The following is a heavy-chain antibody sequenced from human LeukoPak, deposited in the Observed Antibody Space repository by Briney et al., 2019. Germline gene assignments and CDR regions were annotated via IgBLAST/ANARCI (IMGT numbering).Heavy chain of an antibody. Sequence: SQTLSLTCTVSGGSISSGSHYWSWIRQPAGKRLEWIGRIYSSGNTNYNPSLKSRVPISLDPSKNQFSLNLSSVTAADTAVYYCAGEVGGSWFDPWGLGTLVIVSS. CDR2: IYSSGNT. J-gene: IGHJ5*02. CDR3: AGEVGGSWFDP. V-gene: IGHV4-61*02. D-gene: IGHD1-26*01. CDR1: GGSISSGSHY.